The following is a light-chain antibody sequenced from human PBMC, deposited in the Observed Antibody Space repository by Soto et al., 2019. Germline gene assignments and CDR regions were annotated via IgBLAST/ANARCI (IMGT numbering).Light chain of an antibody. CDR3: QKYNSAPRT. J-gene: IGKJ1*01. Sequence: DIQMTQSPSSLSASVGDRVTITCRASQGISNYLAWYQQKPGKVPKLLIYAASTLQSGVPSRFSGSGSATDFTLTISTLQPEDVATYYCQKYNSAPRTVGQGTKVEIK. V-gene: IGKV1-27*01. CDR2: AAS. CDR1: QGISNY.